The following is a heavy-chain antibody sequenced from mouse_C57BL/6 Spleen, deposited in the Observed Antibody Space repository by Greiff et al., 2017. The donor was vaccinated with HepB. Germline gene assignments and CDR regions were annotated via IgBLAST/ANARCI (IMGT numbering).Heavy chain of an antibody. D-gene: IGHD2-4*01. Sequence: QVQLQQSGAELVRPGTSVKVSCEASGYAFTNYLIEWVKQRPGQGLEWIGVINPGSGGTNYNEKFKGKATLTADKSSSTAYMQLSSLTSEDSAVYFCARCYDYVFYFDYWGQGTTLTVSS. J-gene: IGHJ2*01. CDR1: GYAFTNYL. V-gene: IGHV1-54*01. CDR2: INPGSGGT. CDR3: ARCYDYVFYFDY.